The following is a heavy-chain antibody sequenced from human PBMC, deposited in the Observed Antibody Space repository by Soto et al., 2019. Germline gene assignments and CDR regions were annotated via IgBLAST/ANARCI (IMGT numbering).Heavy chain of an antibody. CDR2: INWNGGST. D-gene: IGHD5-12*01. Sequence: EVQLVESGGGVVRPGGSLRLSCEASGFTFDDYSMSWVRQAQGKGLEWVSGINWNGGSTGYADSVKGRFTISRDNAKNSLYLQMNSLRAEDTALYYCARLHIVATILGVCDYWGQGTLVTVSS. CDR3: ARLHIVATILGVCDY. CDR1: GFTFDDYS. V-gene: IGHV3-20*04. J-gene: IGHJ4*02.